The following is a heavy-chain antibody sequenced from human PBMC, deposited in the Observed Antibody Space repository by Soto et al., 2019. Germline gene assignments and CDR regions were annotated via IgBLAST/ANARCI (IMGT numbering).Heavy chain of an antibody. Sequence: PGGSLRLSCAASGFTFSSYGMHWVRQAPGKGLEWVAVISYDGSNKYYADSVKGRFTISRDNSKNTLYLQMNSLRAEDTAVYYCAKDLGATPDFDYWGQGTLVTVSS. CDR3: AKDLGATPDFDY. CDR1: GFTFSSYG. D-gene: IGHD5-12*01. CDR2: ISYDGSNK. J-gene: IGHJ4*02. V-gene: IGHV3-30*18.